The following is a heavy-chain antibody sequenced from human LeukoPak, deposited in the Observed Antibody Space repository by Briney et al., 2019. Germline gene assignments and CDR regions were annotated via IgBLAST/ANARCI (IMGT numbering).Heavy chain of an antibody. D-gene: IGHD1-26*01. CDR2: ISSGSSSI. V-gene: IGHV3-48*01. J-gene: IGHJ4*02. Sequence: GGSLRLSCAASGFSFSSYSMNWVRQAPGNGLEWVSYISSGSSSIYYADSVKGRLTISRDNAKNSLYLQMNSLRAEDTAVYYCARDLGLDYWGKGTLVTVSS. CDR1: GFSFSSYS. CDR3: ARDLGLDY.